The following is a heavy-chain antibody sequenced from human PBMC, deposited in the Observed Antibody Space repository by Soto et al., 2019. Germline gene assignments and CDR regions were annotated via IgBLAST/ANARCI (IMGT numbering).Heavy chain of an antibody. V-gene: IGHV3-9*01. CDR2: ISWNSGSI. J-gene: IGHJ3*02. CDR1: GFTFDDYA. D-gene: IGHD4-17*01. Sequence: GGSLRLSCAASGFTFDDYAMHWVRQAPGKGLEWVSGISWNSGSIGYADSAKGRFTISRDNAKNSLYLQINSLRAEDTALYYCAKDESDYGAFDIWGQGTMVTVSS. CDR3: AKDESDYGAFDI.